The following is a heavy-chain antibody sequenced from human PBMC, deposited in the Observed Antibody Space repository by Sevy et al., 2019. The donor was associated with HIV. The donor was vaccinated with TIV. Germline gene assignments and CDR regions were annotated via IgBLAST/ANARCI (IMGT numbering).Heavy chain of an antibody. CDR2: IKQDGSEK. CDR1: GFTFSSYW. Sequence: GGSLRLSCAASGFTFSSYWMSWVRQAPGKGLEWVANIKQDGSEKYYVDSVKGRFTITRDNAKNSLYLQMNSLRAEDTAVYYCARDPGEIAVADFGLPYPLTDYWGQGTLVTVSS. CDR3: ARDPGEIAVADFGLPYPLTDY. D-gene: IGHD6-19*01. V-gene: IGHV3-7*01. J-gene: IGHJ4*02.